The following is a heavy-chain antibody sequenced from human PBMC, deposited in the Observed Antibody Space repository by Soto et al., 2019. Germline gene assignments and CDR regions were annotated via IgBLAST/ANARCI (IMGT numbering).Heavy chain of an antibody. J-gene: IGHJ4*02. CDR2: SIPIFGTP. V-gene: IGHV1-69*01. CDR3: ARDRDDYCSGNYYNRIDF. D-gene: IGHD3-10*01. Sequence: QVQLVQSGAEVKKPGSSVKVSCKASGGIFSTYAISWLRQAPGQGLEWMGGSIPIFGTPNYEKRFQGRVTITAEESTSTAYMELSRLRSEDTAVYYCARDRDDYCSGNYYNRIDFWGQGTLVTVSS. CDR1: GGIFSTYA.